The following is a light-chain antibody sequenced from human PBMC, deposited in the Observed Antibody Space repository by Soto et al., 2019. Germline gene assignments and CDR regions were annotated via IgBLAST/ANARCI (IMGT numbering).Light chain of an antibody. Sequence: DIQMTQSPSTLSASVGDRVTITCRASQSIGSWLAWYQQKPGKAPKLLIYKASSLESGVPSRFSGSGSGTEFTLTISSLQPDDFAAHYCQQYNSYPLTFGGGTKVEIK. CDR2: KAS. J-gene: IGKJ4*01. V-gene: IGKV1-5*03. CDR1: QSIGSW. CDR3: QQYNSYPLT.